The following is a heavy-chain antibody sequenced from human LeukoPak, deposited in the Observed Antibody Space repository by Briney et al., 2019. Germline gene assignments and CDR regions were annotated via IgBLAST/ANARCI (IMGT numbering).Heavy chain of an antibody. Sequence: SQTLSLTCAISGDSVSSNSAAWTWIRQSPSRGLEWLGRTYYRSKWYTDYAVSVQSRITINRDTSKNQFSLQLNSVTPEDTAVYYCARARYSSSWLFDYWGQGTLVTVSS. D-gene: IGHD6-13*01. CDR2: TYYRSKWYT. CDR1: GDSVSSNSAA. CDR3: ARARYSSSWLFDY. V-gene: IGHV6-1*01. J-gene: IGHJ4*02.